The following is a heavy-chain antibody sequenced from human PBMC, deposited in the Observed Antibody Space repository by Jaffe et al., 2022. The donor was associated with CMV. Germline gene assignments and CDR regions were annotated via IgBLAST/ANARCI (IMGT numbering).Heavy chain of an antibody. D-gene: IGHD3-10*01. Sequence: EVQLLESGGGLVQPGGSLRLSCAASGFTFSSYAMSWVRQAPGKGLEWVSAISGSGGSTYYADSVKGRFTISRDNSKNTLYLQMNSLRAEDTAVYYCAPSFFGVEIFDYWGQGTLVTVSS. J-gene: IGHJ4*02. V-gene: IGHV3-23*01. CDR1: GFTFSSYA. CDR2: ISGSGGST. CDR3: APSFFGVEIFDY.